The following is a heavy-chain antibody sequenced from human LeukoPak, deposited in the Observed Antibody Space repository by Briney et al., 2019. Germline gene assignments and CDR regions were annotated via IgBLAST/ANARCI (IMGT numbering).Heavy chain of an antibody. V-gene: IGHV4-59*01. J-gene: IGHJ6*03. D-gene: IGHD5-18*01. CDR1: GGSISNYY. CDR2: ISYSGTT. Sequence: SETLSLTCSVSGGSISNYYWSWIRQPPGKGLEWVGFISYSGTTYYNPSLKSRVTISVDTSKNQVSLKLTSVTAADTAVYYCARTEESGYNYGYFGYYYYMDVWGKGTTVTVSS. CDR3: ARTEESGYNYGYFGYYYYMDV.